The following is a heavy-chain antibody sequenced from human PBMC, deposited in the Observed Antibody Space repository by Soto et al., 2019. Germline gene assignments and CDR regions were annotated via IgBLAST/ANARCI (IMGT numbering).Heavy chain of an antibody. D-gene: IGHD3-3*01. V-gene: IGHV4-30-4*01. J-gene: IGHJ5*02. Sequence: SETLSLTCTVSGGSISSGDYYWSWIRQPPGKGLEWIGYIYYSGSTYYNPSLKSRVTISVDTSKNQFSLKLSSVTAADTAVYYCARCSLSDFWSGPNWFDHWGQGTLVTVSS. CDR3: ARCSLSDFWSGPNWFDH. CDR2: IYYSGST. CDR1: GGSISSGDYY.